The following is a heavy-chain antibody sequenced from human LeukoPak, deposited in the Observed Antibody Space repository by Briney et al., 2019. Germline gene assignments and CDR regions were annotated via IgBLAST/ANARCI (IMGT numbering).Heavy chain of an antibody. CDR2: IFETGGT. Sequence: PSETLSLTCSVSGGSVSSYYWSWIRQPPGKGLEWIGYIFETGGTNSNPSLKSRVTMSLDTSKNQFSLRLSSVTAADTAVYYCARHPFSYPFDYWGQGTLVTVSS. D-gene: IGHD2/OR15-2a*01. J-gene: IGHJ4*02. CDR1: GGSVSSYY. CDR3: ARHPFSYPFDY. V-gene: IGHV4-59*08.